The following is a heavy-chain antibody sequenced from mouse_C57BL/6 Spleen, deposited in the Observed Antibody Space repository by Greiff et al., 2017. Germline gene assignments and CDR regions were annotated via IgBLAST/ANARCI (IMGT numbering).Heavy chain of an antibody. CDR2: ISSGGSYT. V-gene: IGHV5-6*01. D-gene: IGHD1-1*01. CDR3: ARDYYGSRIYWYFDV. Sequence: EVHLVESGGDLVKPGGSLKLSCAASGFTFSSYGMSWVRQTPDKRLEWVATISSGGSYTYYPDSVEGRFTISRDNAKNTLYLQMSSLKSEDTAMYYCARDYYGSRIYWYFDVWGTGTTVTVSS. J-gene: IGHJ1*03. CDR1: GFTFSSYG.